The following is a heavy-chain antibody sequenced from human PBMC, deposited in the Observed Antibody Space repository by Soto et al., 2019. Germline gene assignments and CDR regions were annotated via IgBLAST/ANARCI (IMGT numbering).Heavy chain of an antibody. D-gene: IGHD4-4*01. J-gene: IGHJ4*02. CDR3: ATLMTTVTSFDF. CDR2: ISVSGRTT. V-gene: IGHV3-23*01. Sequence: GGSLRLSCVASGFTFSSSAINWVRQAPGKGLEWVSTISVSGRTTYYADSVKGRFTISRDNSKNTLYLQMHSLRAEDTAVYYCATLMTTVTSFDFWGQGALVTVSS. CDR1: GFTFSSSA.